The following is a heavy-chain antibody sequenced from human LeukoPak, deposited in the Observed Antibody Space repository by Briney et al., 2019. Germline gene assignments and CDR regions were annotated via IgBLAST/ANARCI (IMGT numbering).Heavy chain of an antibody. J-gene: IGHJ4*02. CDR3: ATLGTTVTNPFDY. D-gene: IGHD4-17*01. Sequence: SETLSLTCSVSGGSISSYYWIWIRQPPGKGLEWIGYIYYSGSTNYNPSLKSRVTISVDTSKNQFSLKLSSVTAADTAVYYCATLGTTVTNPFDYWGQGTLVTVSS. CDR1: GGSISSYY. V-gene: IGHV4-59*08. CDR2: IYYSGST.